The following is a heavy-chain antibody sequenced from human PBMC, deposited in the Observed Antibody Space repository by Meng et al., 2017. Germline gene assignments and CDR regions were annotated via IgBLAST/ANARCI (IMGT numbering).Heavy chain of an antibody. Sequence: QVQLVQSGAEVKKPGASVKVSCKASGYTFTGYYMHWVRQAPGQGLEWMGRINPNSGGTNYAQKFQGRVTMTRDTSISTAYMELSRLRPDDTAVYYCARLSMTTVTTGDYWGQGTLVTVSS. D-gene: IGHD4-17*01. CDR2: INPNSGGT. CDR1: GYTFTGYY. CDR3: ARLSMTTVTTGDY. V-gene: IGHV1-2*06. J-gene: IGHJ4*02.